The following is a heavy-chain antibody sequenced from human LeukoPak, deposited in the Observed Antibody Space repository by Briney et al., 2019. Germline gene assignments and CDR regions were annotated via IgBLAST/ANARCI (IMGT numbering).Heavy chain of an antibody. V-gene: IGHV3-30*02. CDR2: IRYDGSNR. CDR1: GFTFSSYG. J-gene: IGHJ6*03. Sequence: GGSLRLSCAASGFTFSSYGMHWVRQAPGKGLEWVAFIRYDGSNRYYADSVKGRFTISRDNSKNTLYLQMNSLRAEDTAVYYCAKAEQLVRYYYYYMDVWGKGTTVTVSS. D-gene: IGHD6-6*01. CDR3: AKAEQLVRYYYYYMDV.